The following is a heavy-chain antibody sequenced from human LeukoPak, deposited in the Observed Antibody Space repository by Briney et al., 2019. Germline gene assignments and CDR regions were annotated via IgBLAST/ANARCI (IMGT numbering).Heavy chain of an antibody. Sequence: ASVKVSCKASGYTFTSYGIIWVRQAPGQGLEWMGWISAYNGNTNYAQKLQGRVTMTTDTSTSTAYMELRSLRSDDTAVYYCARVSLYYYDSSGYYYWGQGTLVTVSS. CDR3: ARVSLYYYDSSGYYY. D-gene: IGHD3-22*01. J-gene: IGHJ4*02. CDR1: GYTFTSYG. CDR2: ISAYNGNT. V-gene: IGHV1-18*01.